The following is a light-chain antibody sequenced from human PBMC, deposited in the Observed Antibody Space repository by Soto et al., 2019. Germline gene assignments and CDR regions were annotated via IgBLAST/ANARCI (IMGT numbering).Light chain of an antibody. CDR3: QQYNNWPPVT. J-gene: IGKJ1*01. CDR2: GAS. Sequence: EIVLTQSPGTLSLSPGERATFSCRASQSVTSSHLAWYQHKPGQTPRLLIYGASTRATGIPARFSGSGSGTEFTLTISSLQSEDFAVYYCQQYNNWPPVTFGQGTKV. V-gene: IGKV3-15*01. CDR1: QSVTSSH.